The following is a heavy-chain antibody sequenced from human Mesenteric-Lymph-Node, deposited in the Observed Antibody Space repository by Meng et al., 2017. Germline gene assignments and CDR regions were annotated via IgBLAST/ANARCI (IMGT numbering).Heavy chain of an antibody. J-gene: IGHJ6*02. D-gene: IGHD3-22*01. CDR1: GYTFTSYG. CDR2: ISAYNGNT. Sequence: ASVKVSCKASGYTFTSYGISWVRQAPGQGLEWMGWISAYNGNTNYAQKLQGRVTMTTDTSTSTAYMELRSLRSDDTAVYYCARSREDYYDSSGYYYYGMDVWGQGTTVTVSS. CDR3: ARSREDYYDSSGYYYYGMDV. V-gene: IGHV1-18*01.